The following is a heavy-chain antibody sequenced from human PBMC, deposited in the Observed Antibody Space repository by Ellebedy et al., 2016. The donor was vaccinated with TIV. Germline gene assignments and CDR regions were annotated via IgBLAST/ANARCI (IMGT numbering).Heavy chain of an antibody. V-gene: IGHV4-59*12. Sequence: SETLSLXCTVSGGSISSYYWSWIRQPPGKGLEWIGYIYYSGSTNYNPSLKSRVTISVDTSKNQFSLKLSSVTAADTAVYYCARGPYYFGSGSSPYSYWGQGTLVTVSS. CDR1: GGSISSYY. CDR2: IYYSGST. J-gene: IGHJ4*02. D-gene: IGHD3-10*01. CDR3: ARGPYYFGSGSSPYSY.